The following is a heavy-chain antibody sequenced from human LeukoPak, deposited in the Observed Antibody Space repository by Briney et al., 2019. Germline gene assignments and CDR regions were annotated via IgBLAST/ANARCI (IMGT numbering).Heavy chain of an antibody. Sequence: GGSLRLSCAASGFTFSSYWMSWVRQAPGKGLEWVANIKQDGSEKYYVDSVKGRFTISRDNAKNSLYLQMNSLRAEGTAVYYCARAQALYDILTGYYPQGVDYWGQGTLVTVSS. CDR3: ARAQALYDILTGYYPQGVDY. CDR1: GFTFSSYW. J-gene: IGHJ4*02. V-gene: IGHV3-7*01. D-gene: IGHD3-9*01. CDR2: IKQDGSEK.